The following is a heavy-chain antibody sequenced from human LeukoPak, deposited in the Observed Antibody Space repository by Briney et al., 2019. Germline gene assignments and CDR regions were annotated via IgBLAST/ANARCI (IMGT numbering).Heavy chain of an antibody. J-gene: IGHJ6*02. Sequence: GGSLSLSCAASGVSFRRYAMSWIRQPPGKGLGWVPEISNVGTINYTDSVRGRFTMSRDNSKNRLNLQMNTTRAEATGVYYCEKPSTSRDYHYCGMDVWGQGTTVTVSS. V-gene: IGHV3-23*01. CDR2: ISNVGTI. CDR1: GVSFRRYA. CDR3: EKPSTSRDYHYCGMDV.